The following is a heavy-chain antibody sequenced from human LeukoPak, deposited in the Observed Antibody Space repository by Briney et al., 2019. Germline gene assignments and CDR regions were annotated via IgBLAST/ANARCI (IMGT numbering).Heavy chain of an antibody. V-gene: IGHV3-33*01. CDR2: VWYDGRNK. CDR3: ARDAFGNSCGNNAFDI. J-gene: IGHJ3*02. Sequence: GGSLRLSCAASGFTFSSYGMHWVRQAPGKGLEWVAVVWYDGRNKYYADSVKGRFTISRDNSKNMLYLEMSSLRAEDTAVYYCARDAFGNSCGNNAFDIWGQGTMVTASS. CDR1: GFTFSSYG. D-gene: IGHD5-18*01.